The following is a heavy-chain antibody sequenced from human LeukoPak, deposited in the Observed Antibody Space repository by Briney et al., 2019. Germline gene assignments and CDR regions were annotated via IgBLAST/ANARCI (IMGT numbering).Heavy chain of an antibody. CDR3: AKRHPDAGVYDS. V-gene: IGHV3-23*01. CDR1: GFTFKSYG. CDR2: VNGDGSST. Sequence: GGSLRLSCVVSGFTFKSYGMSWVRQAPGKGLEWVSAVNGDGSSTYYADSVKGRFTISRDNSKNTVCLQMNSLRAEDTAMYYCAKRHPDAGVYDSWGEGALVTVSS. D-gene: IGHD3-10*01. J-gene: IGHJ4*02.